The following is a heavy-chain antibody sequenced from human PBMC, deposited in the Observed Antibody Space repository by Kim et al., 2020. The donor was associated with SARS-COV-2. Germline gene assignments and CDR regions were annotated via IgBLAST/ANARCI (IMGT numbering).Heavy chain of an antibody. V-gene: IGHV4-34*01. CDR1: GGSFSGYY. J-gene: IGHJ4*02. Sequence: SETLSLTCAVYGGSFSGYYWSWIRQPPGKGLEWIGEINHSGSTNYNPSLKSRVTISVDTSKNQFSLKLSSVTAADTAVYYCARVFHSGSYRHFDYWGQGTLVTVSS. D-gene: IGHD1-26*01. CDR2: INHSGST. CDR3: ARVFHSGSYRHFDY.